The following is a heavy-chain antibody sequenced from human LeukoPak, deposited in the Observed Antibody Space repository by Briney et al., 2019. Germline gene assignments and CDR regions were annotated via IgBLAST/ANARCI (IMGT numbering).Heavy chain of an antibody. V-gene: IGHV4-39*07. CDR1: GGSISSSSYY. J-gene: IGHJ4*02. CDR3: ARYRRGYSYGPGGFGY. CDR2: IYYSGST. D-gene: IGHD5-18*01. Sequence: SDTLSLTCTVSGGSISSSSYYWAWIRQPPGKGLERIGRIYYSGSTYYNPSLKSRVTISVDTSKNQFSLKLSSVTAADTAVYYCARYRRGYSYGPGGFGYWGRGTLVTVSP.